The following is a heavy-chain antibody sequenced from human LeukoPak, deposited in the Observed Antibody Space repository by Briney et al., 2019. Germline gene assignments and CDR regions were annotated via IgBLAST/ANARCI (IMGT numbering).Heavy chain of an antibody. CDR2: SYTSGST. CDR3: ARGYSNSGSYVGWFDP. V-gene: IGHV4-4*07. J-gene: IGHJ5*02. D-gene: IGHD1-26*01. Sequence: SETLPLTCTVSGGSISSYYWSWIRQPAGKGLEWVGRSYTSGSTNYNPSLKSRVTMSVDTSKNQFSLKLSSVTAADTAVYYCARGYSNSGSYVGWFDPWGQGTLVTVSS. CDR1: GGSISSYY.